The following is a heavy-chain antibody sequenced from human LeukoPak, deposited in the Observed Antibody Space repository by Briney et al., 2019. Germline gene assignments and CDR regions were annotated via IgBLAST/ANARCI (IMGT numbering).Heavy chain of an antibody. D-gene: IGHD3-10*01. CDR1: GGSMSGFF. CDR3: ARTSRHFYGSGTNLTPWPAGMDV. CDR2: IYYSGSST. Sequence: SETLSLTCTVSGGSMSGFFWTWIRQPPGRELEWIGSIYYSGSSTKYNPSLKSRVTISVDTSKSQFSLSLNSATAADTAVYYCARTSRHFYGSGTNLTPWPAGMDVWGQGTTVTVSS. J-gene: IGHJ6*02. V-gene: IGHV4-59*01.